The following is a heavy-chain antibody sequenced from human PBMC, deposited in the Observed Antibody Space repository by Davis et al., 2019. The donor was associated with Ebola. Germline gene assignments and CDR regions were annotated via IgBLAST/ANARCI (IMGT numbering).Heavy chain of an antibody. D-gene: IGHD5-18*01. CDR3: ARGWLRAGIDV. CDR1: GDRVSSNSGA. Sequence: HSQTLSLTCDISGDRVSSNSGAWNWIRQSPSRGLEWLGRIYYSSKWYNDYAVSVKSRITINPDTSKNQFSLQLNSVTPEDTALYYCARGWLRAGIDVWGEGTTVTVSS. CDR2: IYYSSKWYN. J-gene: IGHJ6*04. V-gene: IGHV6-1*01.